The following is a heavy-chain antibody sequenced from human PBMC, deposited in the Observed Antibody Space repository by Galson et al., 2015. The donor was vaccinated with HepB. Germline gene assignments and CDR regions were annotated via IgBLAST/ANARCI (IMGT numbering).Heavy chain of an antibody. CDR3: ARGTATQQQLRYYYGMDV. Sequence: SETLSLTCAVYGGSFSGYYWSWIRQPPGKGLEWIGEINHSGSTNYNPSLKSRVTISVDTSKNQFSLKLSSVTAADTAVYYCARGTATQQQLRYYYGMDVWGQGATVTVSS. V-gene: IGHV4-34*01. D-gene: IGHD6-13*01. CDR2: INHSGST. J-gene: IGHJ6*02. CDR1: GGSFSGYY.